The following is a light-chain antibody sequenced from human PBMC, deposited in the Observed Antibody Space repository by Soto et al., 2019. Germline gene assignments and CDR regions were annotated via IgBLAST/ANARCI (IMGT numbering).Light chain of an antibody. CDR2: SIT. J-gene: IGLJ3*02. CDR3: LLYYSGSWV. Sequence: QTVVTQEPSLTVSPGGTITLTCASSTGAVTGDYYPTWFQQKPGQAPRTLFYSITNKHSWTPARLSGSLLGGKAALTLSGALPEDEADYYCLLYYSGSWVFGGGTKLTVL. V-gene: IGLV7-43*01. CDR1: TGAVTGDYY.